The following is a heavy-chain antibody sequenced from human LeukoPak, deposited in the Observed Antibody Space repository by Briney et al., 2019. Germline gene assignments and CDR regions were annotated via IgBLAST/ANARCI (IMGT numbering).Heavy chain of an antibody. D-gene: IGHD5-24*01. J-gene: IGHJ6*03. CDR1: GYTFTGYY. CDR2: ISAYNGNT. Sequence: ASVKVSCKASGYTFTGYYMHWVRQAPGQGLEWMGWISAYNGNTNYAQKLQGRVTMTTDTSTSTAYMELRSLRSDDTAVYYCARENLEMATILCSNCYYYYMDVWGKGTTVTISS. CDR3: ARENLEMATILCSNCYYYYMDV. V-gene: IGHV1-18*04.